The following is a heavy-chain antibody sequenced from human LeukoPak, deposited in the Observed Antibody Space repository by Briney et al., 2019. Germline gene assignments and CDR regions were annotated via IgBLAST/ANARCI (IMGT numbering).Heavy chain of an antibody. V-gene: IGHV4-39*07. CDR1: DGSINSGSYY. Sequence: SETLSLTCSVSDGSINSGSYYWAWIRQPPGKGLEWIGEINHSGSTNYNPSLKSRITISVDTSKNQFSLKLSSVTAADTAVYYCASSRYVVDAFDIWGQGTMVTVSS. D-gene: IGHD2-15*01. J-gene: IGHJ3*02. CDR3: ASSRYVVDAFDI. CDR2: INHSGST.